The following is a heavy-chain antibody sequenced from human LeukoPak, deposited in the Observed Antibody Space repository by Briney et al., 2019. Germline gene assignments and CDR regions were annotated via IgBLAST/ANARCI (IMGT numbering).Heavy chain of an antibody. CDR2: IRYDGSNK. D-gene: IGHD3-3*01. Sequence: GGSLRLSCAASGFTFSYYGMHWVRQAPGKGLEWVAFIRYDGSNKYYADSVKGRFTISRDNSKNTLYLQLNSLRAEDTAVYYCASQGVVIDPFDYWGQGTLVTVSS. CDR3: ASQGVVIDPFDY. J-gene: IGHJ4*02. CDR1: GFTFSYYG. V-gene: IGHV3-30*02.